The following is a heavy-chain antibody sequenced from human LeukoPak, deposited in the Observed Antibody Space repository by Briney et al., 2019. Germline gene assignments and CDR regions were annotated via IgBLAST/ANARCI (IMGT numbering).Heavy chain of an antibody. CDR3: ARGGDILTGYYRTLYNWFDP. D-gene: IGHD3-9*01. J-gene: IGHJ5*02. Sequence: ASVKVSCKASGYTFTGYYMHWVRQAPGQGLEWMGWINPNSGGTNYAQKFQGRVTMTRDTSISTAYMELSRLRSDDTAVYYCARGGDILTGYYRTLYNWFDPWGQRTLVTVSS. CDR2: INPNSGGT. V-gene: IGHV1-2*02. CDR1: GYTFTGYY.